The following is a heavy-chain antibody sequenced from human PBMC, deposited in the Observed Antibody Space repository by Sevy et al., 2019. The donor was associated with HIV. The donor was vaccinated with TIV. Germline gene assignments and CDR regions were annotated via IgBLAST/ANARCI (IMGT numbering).Heavy chain of an antibody. CDR3: AKDIGATGIAVVAN. J-gene: IGHJ4*02. CDR2: LNWDSGSV. V-gene: IGHV3-9*01. Sequence: GGSLRLSCAASGFTFDDFAMHWVRQVPGKGLEWVSGLNWDSGSVAYAASVKGRFTISGDNAKKALFLQMNSLRAEDTALYYCAKDIGATGIAVVANWGQGIQVTVSS. D-gene: IGHD6-19*01. CDR1: GFTFDDFA.